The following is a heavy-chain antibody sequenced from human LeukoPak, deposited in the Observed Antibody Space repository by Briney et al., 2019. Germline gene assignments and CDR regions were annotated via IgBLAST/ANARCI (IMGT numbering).Heavy chain of an antibody. J-gene: IGHJ3*02. CDR1: GFTFSSYA. CDR2: ISGSGGST. Sequence: GGSLRLSCAASGFTFSSYAMSWVRQAPGKGLEWVSAISGSGGSTYYADSVKGRFTISRDNSKNTLYLQMNSLRDEDTAVYYCAKDRYDSSGYYLSRDAFDIWGQGTMVTVSS. V-gene: IGHV3-23*01. D-gene: IGHD3-22*01. CDR3: AKDRYDSSGYYLSRDAFDI.